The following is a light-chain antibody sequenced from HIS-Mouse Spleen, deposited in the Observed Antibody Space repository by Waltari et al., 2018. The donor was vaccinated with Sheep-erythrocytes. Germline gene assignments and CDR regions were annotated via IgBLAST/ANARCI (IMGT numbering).Light chain of an antibody. Sequence: QSVLTQPPSVSEAPRQRVTISCSGNSSNIGNNAVNWYQQLPGKAPKLLIYYDDLLASVVSERVSGSKSGTSASLAISGLQSEDEADYYCAAWDDSLNGWVFGGGTKLTVL. V-gene: IGLV1-36*01. J-gene: IGLJ3*02. CDR1: SSNIGNNA. CDR3: AAWDDSLNGWV. CDR2: YDD.